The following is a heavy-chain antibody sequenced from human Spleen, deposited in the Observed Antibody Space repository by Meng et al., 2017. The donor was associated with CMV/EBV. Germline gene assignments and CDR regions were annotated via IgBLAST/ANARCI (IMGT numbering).Heavy chain of an antibody. V-gene: IGHV1-8*01. D-gene: IGHD6-19*01. Sequence: HVQLVQSGAEVKQPGASVKVSCTASGYRFTTYDINWVRQSTGQGVGWMGWLNTTRGNTGYGQKFRGRVTMPRDNSKGTAYIELSSLRYEDTAVYYCAKESVVDGTGVWGVWGQGTLVTVSS. CDR2: LNTTRGNT. CDR3: AKESVVDGTGVWGV. J-gene: IGHJ4*02. CDR1: GYRFTTYD.